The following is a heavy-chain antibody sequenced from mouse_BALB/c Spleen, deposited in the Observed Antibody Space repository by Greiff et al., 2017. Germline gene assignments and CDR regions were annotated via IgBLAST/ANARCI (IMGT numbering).Heavy chain of an antibody. Sequence: EVKVEESGGGLVQPGGSRKLSCAASGFTFSSFGMHWVRQAPEKGLEWVAYISSGSSTIYYADTVKGRFTISRDNPKNTLFLQMTSLRSEDTAMYYCARGSYRYYFDYWGQGTTLTVSS. V-gene: IGHV5-17*02. CDR1: GFTFSSFG. CDR3: ARGSYRYYFDY. J-gene: IGHJ2*01. D-gene: IGHD1-1*02. CDR2: ISSGSSTI.